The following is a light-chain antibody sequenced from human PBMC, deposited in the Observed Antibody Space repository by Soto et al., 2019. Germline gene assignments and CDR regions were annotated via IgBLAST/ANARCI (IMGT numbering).Light chain of an antibody. Sequence: QSALTQPASVSGSPGQSITISCTGTSSDVGGYNYVSWYQQHPGKAPKLMIYEVSNRPSRVSNRFSGSKSGNTASLTISGLQAEDEADYYCSSYTSSSTLAVFGGGTKLTVL. CDR2: EVS. J-gene: IGLJ3*02. CDR3: SSYTSSSTLAV. V-gene: IGLV2-14*01. CDR1: SSDVGGYNY.